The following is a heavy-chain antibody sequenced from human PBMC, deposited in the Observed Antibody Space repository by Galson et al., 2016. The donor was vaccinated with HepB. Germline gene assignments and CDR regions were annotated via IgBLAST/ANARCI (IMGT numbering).Heavy chain of an antibody. D-gene: IGHD1-14*01. CDR2: IHHDGRT. J-gene: IGHJ4*02. CDR3: ATTRTGFVPCDY. CDR1: GGPVSSRDW. V-gene: IGHV4-4*02. Sequence: TLSLTCAVSGGPVSSRDWWTWVRQSPGQGLEWIGEIHHDGRTNYRPSLMSRVTISLDRSKNQFSLKLSSVTAADTAIYYWATTRTGFVPCDYWGQGTLVTVSS.